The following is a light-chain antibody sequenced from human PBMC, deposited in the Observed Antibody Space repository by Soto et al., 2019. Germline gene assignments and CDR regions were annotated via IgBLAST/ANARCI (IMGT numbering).Light chain of an antibody. J-gene: IGLJ2*01. CDR2: QDS. CDR1: KLGDKY. CDR3: QASDSSTVV. Sequence: SYELTQPPSASVSPGQTASITCSGDKLGDKYACWYQQKPGQSPVLVIYQDSKRPSGIPERFSGSNSGNTATLTISGTQAMDEADYFCQASDSSTVVFCGGTKVTVL. V-gene: IGLV3-1*01.